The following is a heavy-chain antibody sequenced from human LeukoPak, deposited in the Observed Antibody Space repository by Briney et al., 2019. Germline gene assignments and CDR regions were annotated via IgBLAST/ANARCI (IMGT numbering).Heavy chain of an antibody. Sequence: PGGSLRLSCAASGFTFSSYGMHWVRQAPGKGLEWVAVIWYDGSNKYYADSVKGRFTISRDNSRNTLYLQMNSLRAEDTAVYYCARDRYYYDSSGYHRTEYYFDYWGQGTLVTVSS. D-gene: IGHD3-22*01. CDR2: IWYDGSNK. CDR1: GFTFSSYG. J-gene: IGHJ4*02. V-gene: IGHV3-33*08. CDR3: ARDRYYYDSSGYHRTEYYFDY.